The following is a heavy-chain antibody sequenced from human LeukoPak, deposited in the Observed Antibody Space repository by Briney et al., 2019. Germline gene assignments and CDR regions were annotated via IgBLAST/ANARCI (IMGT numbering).Heavy chain of an antibody. CDR2: IYYSGST. J-gene: IGHJ6*02. CDR3: ARDQGYYYGIDV. CDR1: GGSVNRDSCY. Sequence: SETLSLTCTASGGSVNRDSCYWSWIRQPPGKGLEWIGYIYYSGSTSYNPSLKSRVTISVDTSKNQFSLKLSSVTAADTAVYYCARDQGYYYGIDVWGQGTTVTVSS. V-gene: IGHV4-61*01.